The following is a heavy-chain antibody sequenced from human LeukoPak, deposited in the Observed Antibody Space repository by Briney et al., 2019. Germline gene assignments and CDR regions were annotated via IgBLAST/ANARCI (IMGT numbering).Heavy chain of an antibody. D-gene: IGHD5-12*01. CDR1: GYTFTGYY. CDR2: INPNSGGT. V-gene: IGHV1-2*02. J-gene: IGHJ1*01. Sequence: ASVKVSCKASGYTFTGYYMHWVRQAPGQGLEWMGWINPNSGGTNYAQKFQGRVTMTRDTSISTAYMELSRLRSDDTAVYYCASSSGYDSAVYFPHWGQGTLLTVSS. CDR3: ASSSGYDSAVYFPH.